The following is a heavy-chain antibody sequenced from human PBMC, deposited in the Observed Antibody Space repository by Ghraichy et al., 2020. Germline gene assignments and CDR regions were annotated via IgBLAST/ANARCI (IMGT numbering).Heavy chain of an antibody. D-gene: IGHD1-26*01. CDR3: ARTGGTNYVDWYFDL. J-gene: IGHJ2*01. CDR1: SGSMSYYY. Sequence: SQTLSLTCTVSSGSMSYYYWSWIRQPPGKGLEWIGYISYSGSATYNPSLQRPVTISVDTSKNQFSLTLSSVTAADTAVYYCARTGGTNYVDWYFDLWGRGTLVTVSS. V-gene: IGHV4-59*01. CDR2: ISYSGSA.